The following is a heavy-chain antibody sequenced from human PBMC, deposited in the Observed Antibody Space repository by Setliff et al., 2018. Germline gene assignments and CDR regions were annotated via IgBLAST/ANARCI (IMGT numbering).Heavy chain of an antibody. CDR1: GGAIGNNIYY. CDR3: ARHVGPADRADYFQH. J-gene: IGHJ1*01. Sequence: SETLSLTCTVSGGAIGNNIYYWGWIRRPPGKGLEWIGSIYFSGSTYYNPSLKSRVSMSVDSSKNQFSLNLNSVTAADTGVYCCARHVGPADRADYFQHWGQGTLVTVSS. CDR2: IYFSGST. V-gene: IGHV4-39*01.